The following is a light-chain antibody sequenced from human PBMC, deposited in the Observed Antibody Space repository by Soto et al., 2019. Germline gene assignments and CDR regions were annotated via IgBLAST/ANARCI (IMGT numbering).Light chain of an antibody. CDR3: SSYAGINIYV. CDR2: EIN. V-gene: IGLV2-8*01. Sequence: QSALTQPPSASGSPGQSVTISCTGTSSDVGAFNYVSWYQQHPRKAPKLMIFEINKRPSGVPDRFSGSKSGNTASLTVCGLQAEYEADYYCSSYAGINIYVFGGGTQLTVL. J-gene: IGLJ7*01. CDR1: SSDVGAFNY.